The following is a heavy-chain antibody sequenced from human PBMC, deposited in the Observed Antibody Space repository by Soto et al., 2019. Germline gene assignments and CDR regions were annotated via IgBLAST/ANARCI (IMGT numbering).Heavy chain of an antibody. V-gene: IGHV4-59*01. J-gene: IGHJ5*02. CDR3: ASDLTIGGFFDP. D-gene: IGHD3-10*01. Sequence: PSETLSLTCTVSGGSINSYYWTWIRQPPGKELEWIGYIHYTGRTNCNPSLKSRITMSVDTSKNQFSLRLSSVTAADTAIYYCASDLTIGGFFDPWGQANLVTVSS. CDR2: IHYTGRT. CDR1: GGSINSYY.